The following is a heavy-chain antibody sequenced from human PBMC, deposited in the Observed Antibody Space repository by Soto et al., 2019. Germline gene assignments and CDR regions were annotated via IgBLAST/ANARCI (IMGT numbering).Heavy chain of an antibody. D-gene: IGHD1-7*01. Sequence: ASVKVSCKASGGTFSSYAISWVRQAPGQGLEWMGGIIPIFGTANYAQKFQGRVTITADKSTSTAYMELSSLRSEDTAVYYCAGGGWNYLSSTFDYWGQGTLVTVSS. V-gene: IGHV1-69*06. CDR3: AGGGWNYLSSTFDY. J-gene: IGHJ4*02. CDR1: GGTFSSYA. CDR2: IIPIFGTA.